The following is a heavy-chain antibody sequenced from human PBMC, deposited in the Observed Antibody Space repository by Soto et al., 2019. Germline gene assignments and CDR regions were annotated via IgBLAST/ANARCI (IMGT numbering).Heavy chain of an antibody. D-gene: IGHD3-16*01. CDR1: GFSVGSNY. CDR2: IYPNENT. Sequence: GGSLRLSCAASGFSVGSNYLSWVRKAPGKGLEWVSEIYPNENTNYADSVRGRFTISRDNSDNTVYLHMNTLTAEDTAVYYCAGQWGRDYFDYWGQGTLVTVSS. V-gene: IGHV3-53*01. J-gene: IGHJ4*02. CDR3: AGQWGRDYFDY.